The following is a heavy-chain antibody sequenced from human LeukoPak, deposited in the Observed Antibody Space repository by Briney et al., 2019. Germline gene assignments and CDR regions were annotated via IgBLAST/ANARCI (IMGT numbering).Heavy chain of an antibody. D-gene: IGHD3-10*01. CDR3: AKDHYQYYYGSGSYYRGREFFDY. V-gene: IGHV3-23*01. Sequence: GGSLRLSCAASGFTFSSYAMSWVRQAPGKGLEWVSAISGSGGSTYYADSVKGRFTISRDNSKNTLYLQMNSLRAEDTAVYYCAKDHYQYYYGSGSYYRGREFFDYWGQGTLVTVS. CDR2: ISGSGGST. CDR1: GFTFSSYA. J-gene: IGHJ4*02.